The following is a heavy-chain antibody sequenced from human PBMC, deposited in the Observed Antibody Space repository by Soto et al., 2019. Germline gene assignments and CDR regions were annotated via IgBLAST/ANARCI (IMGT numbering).Heavy chain of an antibody. CDR2: IYYSGST. Sequence: SETLSLTCTVSGGSISSYYWSWIRQPPGKGLEWIGYIYYSGSTNYNPSLRSRVTISVDTSKNQFSLKLSSVTAADTAVYYCARAALDSSSSPWFDPWGQGTLVTVSS. J-gene: IGHJ5*02. CDR1: GGSISSYY. V-gene: IGHV4-59*01. D-gene: IGHD6-13*01. CDR3: ARAALDSSSSPWFDP.